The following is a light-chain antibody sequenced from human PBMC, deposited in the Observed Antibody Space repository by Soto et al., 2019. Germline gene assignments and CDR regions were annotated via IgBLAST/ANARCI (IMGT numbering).Light chain of an antibody. J-gene: IGLJ2*01. CDR2: EGS. CDR3: CSYAGSSIFVV. V-gene: IGLV2-23*01. CDR1: SSDVGGYNL. Sequence: QSALTQPASMSGSPGQSITISCTGTSSDVGGYNLVSWYQHHPGKAPKLMIYEGSKRPSGVSNRFSGSKSGNTASLTISGLQPEDEADYYCCSYAGSSIFVVFGGGTKLTVL.